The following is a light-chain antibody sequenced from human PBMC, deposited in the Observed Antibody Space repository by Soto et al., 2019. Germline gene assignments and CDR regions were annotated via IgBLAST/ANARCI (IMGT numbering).Light chain of an antibody. CDR1: QSVSTY. V-gene: IGKV3-11*01. CDR2: DTT. Sequence: VLTQSPVTLSLSPGDRATLSCRASQSVSTYLAWYRQVPGQPPRLLIYDTTNRAAGIPPRFSGSRSGTDFTLTISSVEPKDFALNYCHQRNTFGQGTRLEIK. CDR3: HQRNT. J-gene: IGKJ5*01.